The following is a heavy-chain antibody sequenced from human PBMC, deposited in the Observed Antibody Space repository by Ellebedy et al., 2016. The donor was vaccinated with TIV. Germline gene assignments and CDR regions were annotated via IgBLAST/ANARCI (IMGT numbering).Heavy chain of an antibody. CDR3: ANYRGVFDI. Sequence: GGSLRLXXAASGFTFNDYYMSWIRQAPGKGLEWVSYITSSGTYTLYGDSVKGRFTVSRDNAKNSLYLQMNSLRADDTAVYYCANYRGVFDIWGQGTMVTVSS. CDR1: GFTFNDYY. J-gene: IGHJ3*02. CDR2: ITSSGTYT. D-gene: IGHD3-10*01. V-gene: IGHV3-11*06.